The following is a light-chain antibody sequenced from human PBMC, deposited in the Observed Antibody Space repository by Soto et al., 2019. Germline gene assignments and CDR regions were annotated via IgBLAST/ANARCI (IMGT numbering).Light chain of an antibody. Sequence: QSVLTQTPSASGTPGQRVTISCSGSRSNIGNNAVSWYQQFPGTAPKLLIYNNNQRPSGVPDRFSGSKSGTSASLAISGLPSEDEADYYCATWDDSLNARGVFGGGTKVTVL. J-gene: IGLJ3*02. CDR1: RSNIGNNA. CDR2: NNN. CDR3: ATWDDSLNARGV. V-gene: IGLV1-44*01.